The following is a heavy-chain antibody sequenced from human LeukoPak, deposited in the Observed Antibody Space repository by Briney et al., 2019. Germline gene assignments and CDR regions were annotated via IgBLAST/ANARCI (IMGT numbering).Heavy chain of an antibody. CDR2: IKQDGSAK. V-gene: IGHV3-7*01. CDR1: GFTFSSYW. Sequence: GGSLRLSCAASGFTFSSYWMSWVRQAPGKGLEWVANIKQDGSAKYYVDSVKGRFTISRDNAKNSLYLQMNSLRAEDTAVYYCARERAEDIVVVPAAIHPEIVATIDDFDYWGQGTLVTVSS. J-gene: IGHJ4*02. CDR3: ARERAEDIVVVPAAIHPEIVATIDDFDY. D-gene: IGHD2-2*02.